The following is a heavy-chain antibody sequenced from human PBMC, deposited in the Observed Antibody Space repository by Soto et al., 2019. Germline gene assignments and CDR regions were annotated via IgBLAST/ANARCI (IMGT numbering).Heavy chain of an antibody. V-gene: IGHV4-59*08. Sequence: SETLSLTCTVSGGSISSYYWSWIRQPPGKGLEWIRYIYYSGSTNYNPSLKSRVTISVDTSKNQFSLKLSSVTAADTAVYYCARQGHEPFGEFLWDDYYYYGMDVWGQGTTVTVS. CDR3: ARQGHEPFGEFLWDDYYYYGMDV. CDR2: IYYSGST. D-gene: IGHD3-10*01. CDR1: GGSISSYY. J-gene: IGHJ6*02.